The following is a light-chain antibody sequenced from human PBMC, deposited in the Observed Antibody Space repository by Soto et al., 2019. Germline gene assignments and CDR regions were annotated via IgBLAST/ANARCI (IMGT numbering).Light chain of an antibody. V-gene: IGKV3-11*01. J-gene: IGKJ2*01. CDR2: DAS. CDR1: QSVSSY. Sequence: EIVLTQSPATLSLSPGERATLSCRASQSVSSYLAWYQQNPGQAPRLLIYDASNRATGIPARFSGSGSGTDFTLTISSLEPEDFAVYYCQQRSNWHMYTFGQGTKLEIK. CDR3: QQRSNWHMYT.